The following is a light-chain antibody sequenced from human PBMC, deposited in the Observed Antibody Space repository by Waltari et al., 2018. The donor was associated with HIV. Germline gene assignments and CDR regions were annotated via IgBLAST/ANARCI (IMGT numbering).Light chain of an antibody. CDR2: GVS. J-gene: IGKJ2*01. CDR1: RSVSSNY. CDR3: QQSYTTLPYT. V-gene: IGKV3-20*01. Sequence: EIVLTQSPGTLSLSPGERATLSCRASRSVSSNYLAWYQQKPGQAPRLLIYGVSIRASGSPDRFRGNGSGTFFTLTINSLQPEDSATYYCQQSYTTLPYTFGQGTKLEI.